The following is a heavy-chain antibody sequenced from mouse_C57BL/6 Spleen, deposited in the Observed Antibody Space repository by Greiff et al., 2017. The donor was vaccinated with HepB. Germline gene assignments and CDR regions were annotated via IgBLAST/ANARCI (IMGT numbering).Heavy chain of an antibody. D-gene: IGHD2-9*01. V-gene: IGHV1-50*01. CDR3: ASPTMVTTRAGAY. CDR1: GYTFTSYW. CDR2: IDPSDSYT. Sequence: QVQLQQPGAELVKPGASVKLSCKASGYTFTSYWMQWVKQRPGQGLEWIGEIDPSDSYTNYNQKFKGKATLTVDTSSSTAYMQLSSLTSEDSAVYYCASPTMVTTRAGAYWGQGTLVTVSA. J-gene: IGHJ3*01.